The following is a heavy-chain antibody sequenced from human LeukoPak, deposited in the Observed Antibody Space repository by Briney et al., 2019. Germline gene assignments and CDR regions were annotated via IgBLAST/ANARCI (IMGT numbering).Heavy chain of an antibody. CDR2: IKHDGTIQ. J-gene: IGHJ4*02. V-gene: IGHV3-7*04. CDR3: ARGYCGGASCYAFLFDA. CDR1: GFTFSRHW. Sequence: GGSLRLSCAASGFTFSRHWMSWVRQVPGKGPEWVANIKHDGTIQYYVDSVKGRFTISRDNAENSLDLQMDCLTVEDTAVYYCARGYCGGASCYAFLFDAWGQGALVTVSS. D-gene: IGHD2-2*01.